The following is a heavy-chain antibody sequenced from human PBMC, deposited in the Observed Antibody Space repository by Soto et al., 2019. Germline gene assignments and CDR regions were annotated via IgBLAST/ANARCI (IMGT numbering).Heavy chain of an antibody. Sequence: GSFNINAGIWWSQDPGPGLEWLGGIIPLFGTANYAQKFQGRVTITADESTSTSYMELSSLRSEDTAVYYCARVEHRATFDYYCLLDFWGPGTMVTVSS. J-gene: IGHJ6*02. CDR3: ARVEHRATFDYYCLLDF. CDR2: IIPLFGTA. CDR1: GSFNINA. D-gene: IGHD2-21*02. V-gene: IGHV1-69*01.